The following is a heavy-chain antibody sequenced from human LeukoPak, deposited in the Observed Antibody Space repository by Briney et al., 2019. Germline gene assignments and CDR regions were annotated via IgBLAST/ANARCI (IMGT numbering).Heavy chain of an antibody. CDR1: GFTFDDYA. V-gene: IGHV3-9*01. CDR3: AKVSGGGYGSGSYLDY. CDR2: ISWNSGSI. D-gene: IGHD3-10*01. J-gene: IGHJ4*02. Sequence: PGGSLRLSCAASGFTFDDYAMHWVRQAPGKGLEWVSGISWNSGSIGYADSVKGRFTISRDNAKNSLYLQMNSLRAEDTALYYCAKVSGGGYGSGSYLDYWGQGTPVTVSS.